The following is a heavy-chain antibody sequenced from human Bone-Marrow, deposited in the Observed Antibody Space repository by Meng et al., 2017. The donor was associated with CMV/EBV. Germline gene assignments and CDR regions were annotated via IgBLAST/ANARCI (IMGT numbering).Heavy chain of an antibody. J-gene: IGHJ4*02. Sequence: GGSLRLSCAASGFTFSNYWMHWVRQAPGKGLMWVSRINSDGTGTIYADSVKGRFTMSRDNAKNTLYLQMSSLRAEDTVIYYCTGTNYDFRHWGQGTLATFSS. CDR1: GFTFSNYW. D-gene: IGHD3-3*01. V-gene: IGHV3-74*01. CDR3: TGTNYDFRH. CDR2: INSDGTGT.